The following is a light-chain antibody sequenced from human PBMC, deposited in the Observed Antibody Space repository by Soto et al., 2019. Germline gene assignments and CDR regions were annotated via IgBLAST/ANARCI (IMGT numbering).Light chain of an antibody. V-gene: IGLV2-14*03. CDR1: SSDVGGYNY. Sequence: QSALTQPASLSGSPGQSITISCTGTSSDVGGYNYVSWYQQHPGKAPKLMIYDVSNQPSGVSNRFSGSKSGNTASLTISGLQAEDEADYYCSSYRASSTTHYVFGTGTKVTVL. CDR3: SSYRASSTTHYV. J-gene: IGLJ1*01. CDR2: DVS.